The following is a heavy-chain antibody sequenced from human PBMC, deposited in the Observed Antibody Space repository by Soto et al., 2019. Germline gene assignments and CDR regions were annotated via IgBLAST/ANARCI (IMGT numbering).Heavy chain of an antibody. Sequence: GGSLRLSCTASGFTFGDFGMRWFRQAPGKGLEWLSFIRSKGYGGTTESAASVRGRFITSRDDSKSIAYLQMNSLKTEDTAVYYCASLTSWSQEYYYGMDVWGQGTTVTVSS. CDR2: IRSKGYGGTT. D-gene: IGHD2-2*01. V-gene: IGHV3-49*03. J-gene: IGHJ6*02. CDR3: ASLTSWSQEYYYGMDV. CDR1: GFTFGDFG.